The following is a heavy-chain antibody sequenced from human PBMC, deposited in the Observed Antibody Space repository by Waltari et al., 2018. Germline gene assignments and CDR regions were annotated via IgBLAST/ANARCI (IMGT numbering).Heavy chain of an antibody. J-gene: IGHJ6*02. V-gene: IGHV4-59*08. CDR2: IYYSGST. Sequence: QVQLQESGPGLVKPSETLSLTCTVSGGSISSYYWSWIRHPPGKGLEWIGYIYYSGSTNYNPSLKSRVTISVDTSKNQFSLKLSSVTAADTAVYYCARIRSGSGSYYYGMDVWGQGTTVTVSS. CDR1: GGSISSYY. D-gene: IGHD3-10*01. CDR3: ARIRSGSGSYYYGMDV.